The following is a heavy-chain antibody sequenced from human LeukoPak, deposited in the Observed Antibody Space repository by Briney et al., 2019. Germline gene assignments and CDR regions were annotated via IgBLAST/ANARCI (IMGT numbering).Heavy chain of an antibody. J-gene: IGHJ6*02. CDR1: GFTFSSYG. Sequence: GGSLRLSCAASGFTFSSYGMHWVRQAPGKGLEWVAVISYDGSNKYYADSVKGRFTISRDNSKNTLYLQMNSLGAEDTAVYYCARAPLGTYGMDVWGQGTTVTVSS. CDR3: ARAPLGTYGMDV. CDR2: ISYDGSNK. D-gene: IGHD3-3*02. V-gene: IGHV3-30*03.